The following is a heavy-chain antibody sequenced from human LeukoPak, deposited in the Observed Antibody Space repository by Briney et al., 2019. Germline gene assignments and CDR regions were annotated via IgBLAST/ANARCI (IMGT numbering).Heavy chain of an antibody. Sequence: PSETLSLTCTVSGGSISSSSYYWGWIRQPPGKGLEWIGSIYYSGSTYYNPSLKSRVTISVDTSKNQFSLKLSSVTAADTAVYYCARQKKVGAYVGGGWFDPWGQGTLVTVSS. CDR1: GGSISSSSYY. D-gene: IGHD1-26*01. CDR3: ARQKKVGAYVGGGWFDP. J-gene: IGHJ5*02. CDR2: IYYSGST. V-gene: IGHV4-39*01.